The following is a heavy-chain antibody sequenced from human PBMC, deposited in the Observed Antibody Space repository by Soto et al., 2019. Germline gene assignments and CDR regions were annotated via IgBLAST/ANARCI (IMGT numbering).Heavy chain of an antibody. CDR3: ARVLSYRYDAFDI. V-gene: IGHV1-69*13. CDR2: IIPIFGTA. Sequence: ASVKVSCKASGGTFSSYAISWVRQAPGQGLEWMGGIIPIFGTANYAQKFQGRVTITADESTSTAYMELSSLRSEDTAVYYCARVLSYRYDAFDIWGQGTMVTVS. J-gene: IGHJ3*02. CDR1: GGTFSSYA. D-gene: IGHD5-18*01.